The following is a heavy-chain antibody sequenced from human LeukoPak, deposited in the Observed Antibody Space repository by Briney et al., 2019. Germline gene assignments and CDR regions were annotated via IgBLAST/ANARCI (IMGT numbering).Heavy chain of an antibody. V-gene: IGHV3-7*01. CDR2: IKQDGSEK. Sequence: QTGGSLRLSCAASGFTFSSYWMSWVRQAPGKGLEWVANIKQDGSEKYYVDSVKGRFTISRDNAKNSLYLQMNSLRAEDTAVYYCARGTSSSWSYYFDYWGQGTLVTVSS. CDR3: ARGTSSSWSYYFDY. D-gene: IGHD6-13*01. CDR1: GFTFSSYW. J-gene: IGHJ4*02.